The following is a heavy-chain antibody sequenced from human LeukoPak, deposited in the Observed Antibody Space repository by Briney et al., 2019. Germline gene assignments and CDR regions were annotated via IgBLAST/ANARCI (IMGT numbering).Heavy chain of an antibody. CDR3: AKRGNSGYDFY. Sequence: GSLRLSCAASGFTFSSYGMSWVRQAPGKGLEWVSAISGSGGSTYYADSVKGRFTISRDNSKNTLYLQMNSLRAEDTAVYYCAKRGNSGYDFYWGQGTLVTVSS. V-gene: IGHV3-23*01. CDR2: ISGSGGST. J-gene: IGHJ4*02. CDR1: GFTFSSYG. D-gene: IGHD5-12*01.